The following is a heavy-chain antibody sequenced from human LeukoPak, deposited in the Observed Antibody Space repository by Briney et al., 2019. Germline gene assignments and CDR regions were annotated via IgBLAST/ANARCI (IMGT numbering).Heavy chain of an antibody. Sequence: PSGGSLRLSCAASGFTFSSYWMHWVRQAPGKGLVWVSRINSDGSTTNYADSVKGRFTISRDNAKNTLYLQMNSLRAEDTAVYYCARRSSGSPPYYFDYWGQGTLVTVSS. D-gene: IGHD1-26*01. V-gene: IGHV3-74*01. J-gene: IGHJ4*02. CDR1: GFTFSSYW. CDR2: INSDGSTT. CDR3: ARRSSGSPPYYFDY.